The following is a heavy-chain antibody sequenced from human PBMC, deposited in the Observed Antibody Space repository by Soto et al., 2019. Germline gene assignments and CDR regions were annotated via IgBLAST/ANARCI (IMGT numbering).Heavy chain of an antibody. Sequence: QVQLVQSGAEVKKPGASVRVPCKTSGYTFTGYYMHWVRQAPGQGLEWMGWINPNSGDTNYAQKFLGRVTMTRETSITTAHMELSRLRSDDTAVYYCARRGDRTLGYFDNWGQGALVTVSS. D-gene: IGHD2-21*01. CDR2: INPNSGDT. CDR3: ARRGDRTLGYFDN. J-gene: IGHJ4*02. V-gene: IGHV1-2*02. CDR1: GYTFTGYY.